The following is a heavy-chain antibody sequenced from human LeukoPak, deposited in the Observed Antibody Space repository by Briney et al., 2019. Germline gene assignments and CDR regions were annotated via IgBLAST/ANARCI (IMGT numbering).Heavy chain of an antibody. CDR2: IGSSSSYI. D-gene: IGHD2-15*01. Sequence: PGGSLRLSCAASGFIFSSYSMNWVRQAPGKGLEWVSSIGSSSSYIYYADSVKGRFTISRDNAKNSLYLQMNSLRAEDTAVYYCAREVVVAATHGDAFDIWGQGTMVTVSS. CDR3: AREVVVAATHGDAFDI. J-gene: IGHJ3*02. V-gene: IGHV3-21*01. CDR1: GFIFSSYS.